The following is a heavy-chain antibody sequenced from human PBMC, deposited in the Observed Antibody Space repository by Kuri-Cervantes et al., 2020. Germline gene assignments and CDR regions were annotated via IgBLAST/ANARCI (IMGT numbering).Heavy chain of an antibody. CDR1: GFTVSSNY. Sequence: GESLKISCAASGFTVSSNYMSWVRQAPGKGLEWVSVIYIGGSTYYADSVKGRFTISRDNSQNTLYLQTNSLRAEDTAVYYCAKVGAIVVVPAAMLDYWGQGTLVTVSS. J-gene: IGHJ4*02. CDR3: AKVGAIVVVPAAMLDY. V-gene: IGHV3-53*01. D-gene: IGHD2-2*01. CDR2: IYIGGST.